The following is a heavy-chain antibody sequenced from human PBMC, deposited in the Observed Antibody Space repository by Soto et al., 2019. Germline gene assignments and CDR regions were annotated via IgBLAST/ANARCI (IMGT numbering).Heavy chain of an antibody. CDR2: ISYDGSNK. V-gene: IGHV3-30-3*01. J-gene: IGHJ5*02. D-gene: IGHD1-26*01. CDR1: GFTFSSYA. CDR3: ARFIGANWFDP. Sequence: GGSLRLSCAASGFTFSSYAMHWVRQAPGKGLEWVAVISYDGSNKYYADSVKGRFTISRDNSKSTLYLQMNSLRAEDTAVYYCARFIGANWFDPWGQGTLVTVSS.